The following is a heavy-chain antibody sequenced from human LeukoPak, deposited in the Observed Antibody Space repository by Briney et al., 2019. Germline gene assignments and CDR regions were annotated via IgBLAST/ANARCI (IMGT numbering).Heavy chain of an antibody. CDR3: ARDLATSGWDRAYDYGMEV. CDR1: GFNFSDYY. Sequence: PGGSLRLSCAASGFNFSDYYMSWIRQAPGKGLEWFSYISSGGSTIFSADSVKGRFTISRDNAKNSLYLHMNSLRAEDTAVYCCARDLATSGWDRAYDYGMEVWGQGTTVTVSS. J-gene: IGHJ6*02. CDR2: ISSGGSTI. D-gene: IGHD2-2*01. V-gene: IGHV3-11*01.